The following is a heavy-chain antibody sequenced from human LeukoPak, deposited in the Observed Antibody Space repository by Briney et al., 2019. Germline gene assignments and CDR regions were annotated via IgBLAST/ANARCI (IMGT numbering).Heavy chain of an antibody. D-gene: IGHD5-18*01. CDR1: GFTFSSYA. CDR3: ARLDTAMGTFDY. Sequence: GGSLRLSCAASGFTFSSYAMHWVRQAPGKGLGWVAVISYDGSNKYYADSVKGRFTISRDNSENTLYLQMNSLRAEDTAVYYCARLDTAMGTFDYWGQGTLVTVSS. J-gene: IGHJ4*02. V-gene: IGHV3-30-3*01. CDR2: ISYDGSNK.